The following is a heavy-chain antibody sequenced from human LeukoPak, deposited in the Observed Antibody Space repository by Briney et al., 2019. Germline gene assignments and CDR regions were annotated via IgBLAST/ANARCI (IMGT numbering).Heavy chain of an antibody. CDR3: ARAPRYGGIPLGY. J-gene: IGHJ4*02. V-gene: IGHV1-69*06. CDR2: IIPIFGTA. CDR1: GGTFSSYA. Sequence: SVKVSCKASGGTFSSYAISWVRQAPGQGLEWMGGIIPIFGTANYAQKFQGRVTITADKSTSTAYMELSSLRAEDTAVYYCARAPRYGGIPLGYWGQGTLVTVSS. D-gene: IGHD4-23*01.